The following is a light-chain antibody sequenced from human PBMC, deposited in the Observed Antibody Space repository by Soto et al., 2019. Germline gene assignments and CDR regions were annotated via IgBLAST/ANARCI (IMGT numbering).Light chain of an antibody. J-gene: IGLJ1*01. CDR3: CSYADTSTLFV. CDR1: SSDVGTYDL. Sequence: QLVLTQPASVSGSPGQSITISCTGTSSDVGTYDLVSWYQQHPGKAPKLMIYEVSKRPLGVSNRFSGSKSGYTASLTISGLQAEDEGDYYCCSYADTSTLFVFGSGTKLTVL. CDR2: EVS. V-gene: IGLV2-23*02.